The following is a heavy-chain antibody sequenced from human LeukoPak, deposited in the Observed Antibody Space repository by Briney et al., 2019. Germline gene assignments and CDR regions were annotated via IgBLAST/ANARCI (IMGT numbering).Heavy chain of an antibody. Sequence: GGSLRLSCTASGFTFSSYWMHWVRQAPGKGLVWVSGINSDGSDTYYADSVKGRFTISRDNAKNALYLQMNSLRAEDTAVYYCHGGNAESWGQGTLVTVSS. CDR3: HGGNAES. V-gene: IGHV3-74*01. CDR1: GFTFSSYW. J-gene: IGHJ1*01. CDR2: INSDGSDT. D-gene: IGHD4-23*01.